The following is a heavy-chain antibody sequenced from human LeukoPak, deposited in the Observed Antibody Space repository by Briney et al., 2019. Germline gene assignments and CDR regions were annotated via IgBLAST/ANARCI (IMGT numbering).Heavy chain of an antibody. D-gene: IGHD6-13*01. V-gene: IGHV3-23*01. CDR1: GFTFSSYW. CDR2: ISGSGGST. CDR3: AKDPTNAVSSWGYYFDY. J-gene: IGHJ4*02. Sequence: PGGSLRLSCAASGFTFSSYWMSWVRQAPGKGLEWVSAISGSGGSTYYADSVKGRFTISRDNSKNTLYLQMNSLRAEDTAVYYCAKDPTNAVSSWGYYFDYWGQGTLVTVSS.